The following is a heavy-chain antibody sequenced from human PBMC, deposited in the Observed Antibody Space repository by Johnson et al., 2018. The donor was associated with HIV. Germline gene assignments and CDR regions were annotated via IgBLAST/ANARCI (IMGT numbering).Heavy chain of an antibody. J-gene: IGHJ3*01. CDR1: GFIFDDYD. CDR3: AGQHRYDSSGQGGGRDV. CDR2: INWDGGRT. Sequence: VQLVESGGGVVRPGGSLRLSCAGSGFIFDDYDMTWVRPAPGKGLEWVSGINWDGGRTGYADSVKGRFTISRENVNSSLYLQMNSLRAEDTALYYCAGQHRYDSSGQGGGRDVWGQGTMVTVSS. V-gene: IGHV3-20*04. D-gene: IGHD3-22*01.